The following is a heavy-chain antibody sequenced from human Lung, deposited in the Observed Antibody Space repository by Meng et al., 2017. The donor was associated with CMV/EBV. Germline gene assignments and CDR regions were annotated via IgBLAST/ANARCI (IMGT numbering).Heavy chain of an antibody. D-gene: IGHD5-12*01. CDR1: GGSIFNYY. CDR3: ARGDSGYDTPDY. J-gene: IGHJ4*02. V-gene: IGHV4-59*01. Sequence: GPLRLSCTVSGGSIFNYYWSWIRQPPGKGLEWIGYIYYSGNTNYNPSLKSRVTISVDTSKDQFSLKLSSVTAADTAVYYCARGDSGYDTPDYWGQGTLVTVSS. CDR2: IYYSGNT.